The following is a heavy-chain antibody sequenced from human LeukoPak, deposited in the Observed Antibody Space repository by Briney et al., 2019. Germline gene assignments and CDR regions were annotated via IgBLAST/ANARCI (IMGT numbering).Heavy chain of an antibody. D-gene: IGHD1-26*01. J-gene: IGHJ4*02. V-gene: IGHV1-69*05. CDR1: GYTFTSYA. CDR2: IIPIFGTA. CDR3: ARAYSKWELLYDFDY. Sequence: ASVKVSCKASGYTFTSYAISWVRQAPGQGLEWMGGIIPIFGTANYAQKFQGRVTITTDESTSTAYMELSSLRSEDTAVYYCARAYSKWELLYDFDYWGQGTLVTVSS.